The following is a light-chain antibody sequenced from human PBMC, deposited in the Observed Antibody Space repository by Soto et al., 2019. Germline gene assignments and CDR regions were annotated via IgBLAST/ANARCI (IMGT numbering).Light chain of an antibody. CDR2: AAS. Sequence: IVLTQSPVTLSLSPGERATLSCRASQAVNSTYVAWYQQKPGQAPRLLIYAASIRATGIPDRFSGSGSGTDFTLPISRLEPEDFVVYYCQHYGSSFTFGPGTKVDIK. J-gene: IGKJ3*01. CDR3: QHYGSSFT. V-gene: IGKV3-20*01. CDR1: QAVNSTY.